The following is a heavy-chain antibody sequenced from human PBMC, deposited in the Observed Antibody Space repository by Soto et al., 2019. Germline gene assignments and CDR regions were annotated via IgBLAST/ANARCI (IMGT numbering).Heavy chain of an antibody. CDR3: ARGWAVVTSPGDY. CDR1: GFTFSDSV. D-gene: IGHD2-21*02. V-gene: IGHV3-30-3*01. J-gene: IGHJ4*02. Sequence: QVQRVESGGGVVQPGRSLRLSCAASGFTFSDSVMHWVRQAPGKGLEWVAVISYDGNNKYYADSVKGRFTISRDNSRNTLYLQVNSLRAEDTAVYFCARGWAVVTSPGDYWGQGTLVTVSS. CDR2: ISYDGNNK.